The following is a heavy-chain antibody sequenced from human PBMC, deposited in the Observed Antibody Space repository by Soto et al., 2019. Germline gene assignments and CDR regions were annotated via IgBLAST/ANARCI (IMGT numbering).Heavy chain of an antibody. CDR3: SRVTSDGRGIYIFVY. CDR1: GYSFSSYW. Sequence: GESLKISGKGSGYSFSSYWIGWVRQVPGKGLVWMGIIYPGDSDTRYGPSFQGQVTISADKSIITAYLQWSSLKASDTAMYYCSRVTSDGRGIYIFVYWCQGTLVNVSS. CDR2: IYPGDSDT. D-gene: IGHD2-21*02. V-gene: IGHV5-51*01. J-gene: IGHJ4*01.